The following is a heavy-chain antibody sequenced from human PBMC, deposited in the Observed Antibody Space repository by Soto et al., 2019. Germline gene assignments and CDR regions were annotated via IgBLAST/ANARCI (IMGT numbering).Heavy chain of an antibody. D-gene: IGHD5-18*01. V-gene: IGHV3-74*01. CDR2: INSDGSST. Sequence: EVQLVESGGGLVQPGGSLRLSCAASGFTFSSYWMHWVRQAPGKGLVWVSRINSDGSSTSYADSVKGRFTISRDNAKNTLYLQMNSLRAEDTAVYYCASDVDTAMAFDYWGQGTLVTVSS. CDR3: ASDVDTAMAFDY. J-gene: IGHJ4*02. CDR1: GFTFSSYW.